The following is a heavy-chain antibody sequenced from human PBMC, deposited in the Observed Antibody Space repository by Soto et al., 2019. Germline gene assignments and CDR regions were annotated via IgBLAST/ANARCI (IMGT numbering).Heavy chain of an antibody. CDR2: ISAYNGNT. CDR1: GYTFTGYY. Sequence: ASVKGSCKAAGYTFTGYYVLWVRQAPGQGPEWMGWISAYNGNTNYAQKLQGRVTMTTDTSTSTAYMELRSLRSDDTAVYYCARDYYDSSGYYFGGYWFDPWGQGTLVTVSS. V-gene: IGHV1-18*04. J-gene: IGHJ5*02. D-gene: IGHD3-22*01. CDR3: ARDYYDSSGYYFGGYWFDP.